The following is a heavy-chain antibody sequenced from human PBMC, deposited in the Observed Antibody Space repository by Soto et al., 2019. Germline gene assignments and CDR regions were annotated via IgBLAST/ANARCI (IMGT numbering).Heavy chain of an antibody. CDR1: GGSISSGGYS. J-gene: IGHJ4*02. D-gene: IGHD5-18*01. CDR3: ARVGYSYGFDY. Sequence: SETLSLTCAVSGGSISSGGYSWSWIRQPPGKGLEWIGYIYHSGSTYYNPSLKSRVTISVDTSKNQFSLKLSSVTAADTAVYYCARVGYSYGFDYWGQGTMVTVSS. V-gene: IGHV4-30-2*05. CDR2: IYHSGST.